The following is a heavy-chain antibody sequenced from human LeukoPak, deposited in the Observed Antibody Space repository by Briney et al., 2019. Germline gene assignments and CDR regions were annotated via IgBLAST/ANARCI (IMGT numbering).Heavy chain of an antibody. Sequence: KPSETLSLTCTSSVGSISSYYWSWIRQPPGKGLEWIGYIYYSGSTNYNPSLKSRVTISVDTSKNQFSLKLSSVTAADTAVYYCARVGDYYDSSGYHNWFDPWGQGTLVTVSS. CDR3: ARVGDYYDSSGYHNWFDP. CDR2: IYYSGST. V-gene: IGHV4-59*01. D-gene: IGHD3-22*01. CDR1: VGSISSYY. J-gene: IGHJ5*02.